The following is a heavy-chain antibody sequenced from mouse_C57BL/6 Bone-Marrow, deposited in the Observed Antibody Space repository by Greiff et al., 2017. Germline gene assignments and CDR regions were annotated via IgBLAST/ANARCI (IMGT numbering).Heavy chain of an antibody. J-gene: IGHJ2*01. CDR1: GFNIKDDY. CDR3: TTGVHY. V-gene: IGHV14-4*01. CDR2: IDPENGDT. Sequence: EVQRVESGAELVRPGASVKLSCTASGFNIKDDYMHWVKQRPEQGLEWIGWIDPENGDTEYASKFQGKATITADTSSNTAYLQLSSLTSEDTAVYYCTTGVHYWGQGTTLTVSS.